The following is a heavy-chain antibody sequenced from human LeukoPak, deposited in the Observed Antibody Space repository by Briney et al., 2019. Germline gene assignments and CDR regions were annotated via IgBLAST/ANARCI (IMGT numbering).Heavy chain of an antibody. J-gene: IGHJ3*02. Sequence: ASVKVSCKASGYTFTSYYMHWVRQAPGQGLEWMGILNPTSGSTSYTQKFQGRVTMTRDMSTSTVYMELSSLRSGDTAVYYCARSPSGFHRYGNAFDIWGQGTMVTVSS. V-gene: IGHV1-46*01. D-gene: IGHD3-22*01. CDR3: ARSPSGFHRYGNAFDI. CDR1: GYTFTSYY. CDR2: LNPTSGST.